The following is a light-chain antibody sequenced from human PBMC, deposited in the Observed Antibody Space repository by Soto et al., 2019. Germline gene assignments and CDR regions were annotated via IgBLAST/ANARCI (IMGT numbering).Light chain of an antibody. CDR2: RAS. V-gene: IGKV3-15*01. CDR3: HQYSNWPPWT. J-gene: IGKJ1*01. CDR1: QSLGGN. Sequence: IGLTESPATLAVTPGDTTTLSCRASQSLGGNLAWYQQKPGQAPRLLIFRASSRAKGVPARFSASGSGTEFTLTISGLQSEDFAVYYCHQYSNWPPWTFGPGTKV.